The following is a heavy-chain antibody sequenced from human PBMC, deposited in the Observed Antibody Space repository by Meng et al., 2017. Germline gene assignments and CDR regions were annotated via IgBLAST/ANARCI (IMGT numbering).Heavy chain of an antibody. J-gene: IGHJ4*02. V-gene: IGHV4-59*01. CDR1: GGSISSNY. CDR2: IYYSGST. Sequence: QLQSPGPGLGKPSATLSLTCTVSGGSISSNYWNWIRQPPGKGLEWIGYIYYSGSTNYNPSLKSRVTISVDTSKNQFSLKLSSVTAADTAVYYCARGYDFWSGQYYFDYWGQGTLVTVSS. CDR3: ARGYDFWSGQYYFDY. D-gene: IGHD3-3*01.